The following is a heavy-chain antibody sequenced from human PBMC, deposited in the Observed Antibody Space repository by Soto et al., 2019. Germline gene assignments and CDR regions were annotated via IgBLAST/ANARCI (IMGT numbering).Heavy chain of an antibody. CDR1: GGTFSSYA. CDR2: IIPIFGTA. Sequence: QVQLVQSGAEVKKPGSSVKVSCKASGGTFSSYAISWMRQAPGQGLEWMGGIIPIFGTANYAQKFQGRVTITADESTSTAYMELSSLRSEDTAVYYCARRGATYDFWSGSPPEFDYWGQGALVTVSS. V-gene: IGHV1-69*01. CDR3: ARRGATYDFWSGSPPEFDY. D-gene: IGHD3-3*01. J-gene: IGHJ4*02.